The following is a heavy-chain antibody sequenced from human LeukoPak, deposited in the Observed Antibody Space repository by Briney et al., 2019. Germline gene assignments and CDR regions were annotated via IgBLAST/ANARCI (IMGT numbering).Heavy chain of an antibody. CDR1: GGSISKSTYY. D-gene: IGHD2-15*01. Sequence: SETLSLTCTVSGGSISKSTYYWGWIRQPPGKGLEWIGSIYYSGSTYYNPSLKSRVTISVDTSKNQFSLKLSSVTAADTAVYYCAREFVRGQTFKYCSGGSCYSRAYYYYMDVWGKGTTVTVSS. J-gene: IGHJ6*03. V-gene: IGHV4-39*02. CDR2: IYYSGST. CDR3: AREFVRGQTFKYCSGGSCYSRAYYYYMDV.